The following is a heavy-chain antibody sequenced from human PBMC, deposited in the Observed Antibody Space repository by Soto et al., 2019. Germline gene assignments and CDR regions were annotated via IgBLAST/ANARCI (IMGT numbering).Heavy chain of an antibody. CDR3: ARDDSHYGGNPDL. CDR2: IKQDGSEK. D-gene: IGHD4-17*01. CDR1: GFTFDIYW. V-gene: IGHV3-7*05. J-gene: IGHJ5*02. Sequence: EVRLVESGGGLVQPRGSLRLSCAASGFTFDIYWMRWVRQAPGKGLEWVANIKQDGSEKYSVDSVKGRFTISRDNAKKSLYLQMNSLRVKDTAVYYCARDDSHYGGNPDLWGQGTLVTVSS.